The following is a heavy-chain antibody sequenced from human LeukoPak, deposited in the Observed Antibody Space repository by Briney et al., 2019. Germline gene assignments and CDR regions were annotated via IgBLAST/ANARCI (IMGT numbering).Heavy chain of an antibody. J-gene: IGHJ4*02. Sequence: ASVKVSCKASGGTFSSYAISWVRQAPGQGLEWMGRIIPIFGTANYAQKFQGRVTITTDESTSKAYMELCSLRSEDTAVYYWASGYYGSSTSCLVLFDYWGQGTLVTVSS. CDR2: IIPIFGTA. CDR3: ASGYYGSSTSCLVLFDY. V-gene: IGHV1-69*05. CDR1: GGTFSSYA. D-gene: IGHD2-2*01.